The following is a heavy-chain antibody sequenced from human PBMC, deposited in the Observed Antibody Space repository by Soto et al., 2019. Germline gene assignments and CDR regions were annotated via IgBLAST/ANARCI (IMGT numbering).Heavy chain of an antibody. CDR1: GFTFSSYA. V-gene: IGHV3-30*18. CDR3: AKGTGNWNDPPCKYFYYPMDV. CDR2: ISYDGSKK. Sequence: GGSLRLSCAASGFTFSSYAMHWVRQAPGKGLEWVAVISYDGSKKYYANSVRGRFTISRDDSKNTLLLQLNSLRSEDTAVYYCAKGTGNWNDPPCKYFYYPMDVWGQGTAVTVSS. D-gene: IGHD1-20*01. J-gene: IGHJ6*02.